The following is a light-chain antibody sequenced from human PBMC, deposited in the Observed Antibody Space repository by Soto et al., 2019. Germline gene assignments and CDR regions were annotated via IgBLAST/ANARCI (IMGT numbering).Light chain of an antibody. CDR3: QYYGSSPFT. CDR2: GAS. CDR1: QSVSSSY. V-gene: IGKV3-20*01. J-gene: IGKJ3*01. Sequence: EIVLTQSPGTLSLSPGERDTISCRASQSVSSSYLGWYQQKHGQAPRLLIYGASSRATGIPDRFSGSGSGTDFTLTISRLESEDFAVFYCQYYGSSPFTFGPGTKVDIK.